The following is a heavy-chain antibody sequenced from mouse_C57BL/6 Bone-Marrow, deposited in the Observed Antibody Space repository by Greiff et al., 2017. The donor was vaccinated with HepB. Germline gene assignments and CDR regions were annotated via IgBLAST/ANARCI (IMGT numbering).Heavy chain of an antibody. J-gene: IGHJ1*03. CDR1: GYTFTDYY. D-gene: IGHD1-1*01. Sequence: EVHLVESGPVLVKPGASVKMSCKASGYTFTDYYMNWVKQSHGKSLEWIGVINPYNGGTSYNQKFKGKATLTVDKSSSTAYMELNSLTSEDSAVYYCARKVLRWYFDVWGTGTTVTVSS. CDR2: INPYNGGT. CDR3: ARKVLRWYFDV. V-gene: IGHV1-19*01.